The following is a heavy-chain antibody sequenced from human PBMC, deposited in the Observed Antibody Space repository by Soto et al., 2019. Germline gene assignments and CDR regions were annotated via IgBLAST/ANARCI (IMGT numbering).Heavy chain of an antibody. CDR3: AKVEKAGILTGSPFDY. D-gene: IGHD3-9*01. CDR2: ISGSGGST. V-gene: IGHV3-23*01. CDR1: GFTFSSYA. Sequence: VGSLRLSCAASGFTFSSYAMSWVRQAPGKGLEWVSAISGSGGSTYYADSVKGRFTISRDNSKNTLYLQMNSLRAEDTTVYYCAKVEKAGILTGSPFDYWGQGTLVTVS. J-gene: IGHJ4*02.